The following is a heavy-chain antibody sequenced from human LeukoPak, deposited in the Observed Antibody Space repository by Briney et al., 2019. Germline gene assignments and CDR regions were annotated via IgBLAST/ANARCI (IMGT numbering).Heavy chain of an antibody. CDR1: GGSISSSSYY. CDR3: ARLRRYSGSYYWYFDL. D-gene: IGHD1-26*01. J-gene: IGHJ2*01. Sequence: SETLSLTCTVSGGSISSSSYYWGWIRQPPGKGLEWIGSIYYSGSTYYNPSLKSRVTISLDTSKNQFSLKLSSVAAADTAVYYCARLRRYSGSYYWYFDLWGRGTLVTVSS. V-gene: IGHV4-39*01. CDR2: IYYSGST.